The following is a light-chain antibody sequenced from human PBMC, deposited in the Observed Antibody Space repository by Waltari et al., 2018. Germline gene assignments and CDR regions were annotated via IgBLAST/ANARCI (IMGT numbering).Light chain of an antibody. CDR1: SSDVGGYNY. V-gene: IGLV2-11*01. J-gene: IGLJ2*01. CDR2: DFS. Sequence: QSALTQPRSVSGSPGQSVTISCTGTSSDVGGYNYVSWYQQHPGKAPKLMIYDFSKRPSGVPYRFSGSKSGNTASLTISGLQAEDEADYYCCSYAGSYVVFGGGTKLTVL. CDR3: CSYAGSYVV.